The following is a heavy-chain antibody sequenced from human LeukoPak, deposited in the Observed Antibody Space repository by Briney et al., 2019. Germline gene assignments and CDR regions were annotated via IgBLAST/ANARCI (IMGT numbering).Heavy chain of an antibody. D-gene: IGHD1-26*01. J-gene: IGHJ4*02. CDR2: MNYSGST. CDR1: GGSISSYY. V-gene: IGHV4-59*01. Sequence: SETLSLTCTVSGGSISSYYWSWIRQPPGKGLEWIGYMNYSGSTKYNPSLKSRVTISVDTSKNQFSLKLSSVTAADTAVYYCASTLVGATTFDSWGQGTLVTVSS. CDR3: ASTLVGATTFDS.